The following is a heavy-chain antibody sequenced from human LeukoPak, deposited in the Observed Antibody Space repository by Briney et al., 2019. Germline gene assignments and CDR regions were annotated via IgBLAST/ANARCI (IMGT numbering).Heavy chain of an antibody. J-gene: IGHJ4*02. V-gene: IGHV1-18*04. CDR2: ISAYNGNT. CDR3: ARDAETMVRGVIITKKKYDY. CDR1: GYTFTSYG. Sequence: GASVKVSCKASGYTFTSYGISWVRQAPGQGLEWMGWISAYNGNTNYAQELQGRVTMTTDTSTSTAYMELRSLRSDDTAVYYCARDAETMVRGVIITKKKYDYWGQGTLVTVSS. D-gene: IGHD3-10*01.